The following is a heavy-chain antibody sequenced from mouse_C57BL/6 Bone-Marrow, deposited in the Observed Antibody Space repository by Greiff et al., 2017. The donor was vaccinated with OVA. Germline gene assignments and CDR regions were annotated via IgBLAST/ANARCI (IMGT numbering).Heavy chain of an antibody. CDR2: IWTGGGT. Sequence: VKLMESGPGLVAPSQSLSITCTVSGFSLTSYAISWVRQPPGKGLEWLGVIWTGGGTNYNSAPKSRLSISKDNSKSQVFLKMNSLQTDDTARYYCARISPIYYDYDGGAMDYWGQGTSVTVSS. J-gene: IGHJ4*01. CDR1: GFSLTSYA. D-gene: IGHD2-4*01. V-gene: IGHV2-9-1*01. CDR3: ARISPIYYDYDGGAMDY.